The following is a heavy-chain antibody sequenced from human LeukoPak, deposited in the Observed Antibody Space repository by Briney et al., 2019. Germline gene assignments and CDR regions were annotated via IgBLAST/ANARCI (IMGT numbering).Heavy chain of an antibody. D-gene: IGHD2-8*01. Sequence: GGSLRLSCTASGFTFSDYYMSWIRQAPGKGLEWVSYISHSGRTMYYADSVKGRFTISRDNAKNSLYLQMNSLRAGDTAVYYCARDSIVRGNIGNDMDVWGKGTTVTVSS. V-gene: IGHV3-11*01. CDR2: ISHSGRTM. CDR1: GFTFSDYY. J-gene: IGHJ6*03. CDR3: ARDSIVRGNIGNDMDV.